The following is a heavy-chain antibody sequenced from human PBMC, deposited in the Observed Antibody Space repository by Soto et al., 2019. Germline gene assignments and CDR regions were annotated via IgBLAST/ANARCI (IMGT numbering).Heavy chain of an antibody. CDR3: ARAPVGINTRWYDWFDP. Sequence: ASVKVSCKASGYTFTGFFIHWVREAPGQGFEWMGWIDSNRGTTKYAQKFQGRVTMTRDTSISTAYMELSTLRSDDTAIYYCARAPVGINTRWYDWFDPWGQGTLVTVSS. CDR2: IDSNRGTT. CDR1: GYTFTGFF. D-gene: IGHD3-22*01. V-gene: IGHV1-2*02. J-gene: IGHJ5*02.